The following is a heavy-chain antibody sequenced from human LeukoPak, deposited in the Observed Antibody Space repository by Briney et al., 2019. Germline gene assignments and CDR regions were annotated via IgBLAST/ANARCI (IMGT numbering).Heavy chain of an antibody. D-gene: IGHD3-3*01. CDR2: ISYDGSHK. Sequence: GGSLRLSCAASGFTFRSYGMHWVRQAPGKGLEWVSIISYDGSHKYYADSVKGRFTISRDNSKNRLYLQMNSLRPEDTAVYYCAKDRSVIIDYWGQGTLVTVSS. CDR1: GFTFRSYG. J-gene: IGHJ4*02. V-gene: IGHV3-30*18. CDR3: AKDRSVIIDY.